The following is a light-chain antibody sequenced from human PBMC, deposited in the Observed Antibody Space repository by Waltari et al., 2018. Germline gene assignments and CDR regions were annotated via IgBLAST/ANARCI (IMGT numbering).Light chain of an antibody. CDR1: QSISGL. CDR2: EAS. CDR3: QQYRTYPWT. Sequence: DIQMTQSPSTLSASVGDRVTITCRASQSISGLLAWYRQEAGKAPKLLIYEASTLESGVPSMFSGSGSVTEFTLTISGVQPDDVATFYCQQYRTYPWTFGRGTKVEIK. V-gene: IGKV1-5*03. J-gene: IGKJ1*01.